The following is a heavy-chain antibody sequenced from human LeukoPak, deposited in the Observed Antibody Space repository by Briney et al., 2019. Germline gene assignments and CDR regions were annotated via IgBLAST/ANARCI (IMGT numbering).Heavy chain of an antibody. D-gene: IGHD2-8*01. Sequence: SETLSLTCTVSGGSVSGYYWSWIRRPPGKGLEWIGYIDYSGSTNYNPSLESRVTISVHTSKNQFSLNLSSVTAADTAVYYCARQEWPTPYFEHWGQGILVTVSS. CDR2: IDYSGST. CDR1: GGSVSGYY. CDR3: ARQEWPTPYFEH. V-gene: IGHV4-59*08. J-gene: IGHJ4*02.